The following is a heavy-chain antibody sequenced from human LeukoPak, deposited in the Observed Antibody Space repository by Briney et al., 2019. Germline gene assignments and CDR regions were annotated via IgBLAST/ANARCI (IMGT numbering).Heavy chain of an antibody. D-gene: IGHD2-8*01. V-gene: IGHV4-59*08. J-gene: IGHJ5*01. CDR2: IHYSGNS. CDR3: VLAPNSNWFDF. CDR1: GGSISIYY. Sequence: SETLSLTCTVSGGSISIYYWSWIRQSPGKGLEWIGNIHYSGNSNYNPSLKSRVTMSIDTSRKQFFLKLTSVTAADTAVYYCVLAPNSNWFDFWGQGAQVTVSS.